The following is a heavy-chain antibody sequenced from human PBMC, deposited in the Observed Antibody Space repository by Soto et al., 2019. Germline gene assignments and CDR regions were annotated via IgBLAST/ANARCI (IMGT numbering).Heavy chain of an antibody. D-gene: IGHD2-8*01. CDR2: INPKSGGT. V-gene: IGHV1-2*05. Sequence: ASVKVSCKASGYSFSDYRIHWVRHAPVQGLECLGRINPKSGGTSTAQKFQGWVTMTTDTSISTASMELTRLTSDDTVIYYCARGDSTDCSNGVCSFFYNHDMDVWGQGTTVTAP. CDR1: GYSFSDYR. CDR3: ARGDSTDCSNGVCSFFYNHDMDV. J-gene: IGHJ6*02.